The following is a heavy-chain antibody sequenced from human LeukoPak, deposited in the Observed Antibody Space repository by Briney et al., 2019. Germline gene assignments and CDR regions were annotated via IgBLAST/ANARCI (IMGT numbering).Heavy chain of an antibody. Sequence: ASVKVSCKASGYTFTSYGISWVRQAPGQGLEWMGWISAYNGNTNYAQKLQGRVTMTTDTSTSTAHMELRSLRSDDTAVYYCARGRTIFGVGDAFDIWGQGTMVTVSS. V-gene: IGHV1-18*01. CDR2: ISAYNGNT. CDR3: ARGRTIFGVGDAFDI. D-gene: IGHD3-3*01. J-gene: IGHJ3*02. CDR1: GYTFTSYG.